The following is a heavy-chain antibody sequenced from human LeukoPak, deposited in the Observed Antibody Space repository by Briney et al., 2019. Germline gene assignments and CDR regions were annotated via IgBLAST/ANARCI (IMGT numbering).Heavy chain of an antibody. CDR2: IIPIFGTA. D-gene: IGHD2-2*01. CDR3: ARDTRYCSSTSCYRLGDY. CDR1: GVIFS. J-gene: IGHJ4*02. Sequence: SVKVSCKASGVIFSINWVRQAPGQGLEWMGGIIPIFGTANYAQKFQGRVTITAGESTSTAYMELSSLRSEDTAVYYCARDTRYCSSTSCYRLGDYWGQGTLVTVSS. V-gene: IGHV1-69*13.